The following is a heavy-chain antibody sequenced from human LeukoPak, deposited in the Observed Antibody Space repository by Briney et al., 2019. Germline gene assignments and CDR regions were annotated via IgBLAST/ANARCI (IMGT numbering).Heavy chain of an antibody. D-gene: IGHD1-7*01. CDR2: FDPEDGET. CDR3: ARELELLTSGSYYYGMDV. J-gene: IGHJ6*02. V-gene: IGHV1-24*01. Sequence: ASVKVSCKVSGYTLTELSMHWVRQAPGKGLEWMGGFDPEDGETIYAQKFQGRVTITADESTSTAYMELSSLRSEDTAVYYCARELELLTSGSYYYGMDVWGQGTTVTVSS. CDR1: GYTLTELS.